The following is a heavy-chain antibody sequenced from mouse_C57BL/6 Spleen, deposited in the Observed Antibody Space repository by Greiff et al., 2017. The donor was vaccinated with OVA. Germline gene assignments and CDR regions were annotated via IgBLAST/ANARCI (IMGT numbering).Heavy chain of an antibody. J-gene: IGHJ4*01. D-gene: IGHD2-4*01. Sequence: QVQLQQPGAELVRPGSSVKLSCKASGYTFTSYWMDWVKQRPGQGLEWIGNIYPSDSETHYNQKFKDKATLTVDKSSSTAYMQLSSLTSEDSAVYYCARTPDYDEDAMDYWGQGTSVTVSS. CDR2: IYPSDSET. CDR1: GYTFTSYW. CDR3: ARTPDYDEDAMDY. V-gene: IGHV1-61*01.